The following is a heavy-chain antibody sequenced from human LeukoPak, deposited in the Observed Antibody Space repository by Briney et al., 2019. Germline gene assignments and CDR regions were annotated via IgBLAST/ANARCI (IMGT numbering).Heavy chain of an antibody. CDR3: ARSAESGYADFDY. CDR2: IYYSGNA. V-gene: IGHV4-31*03. D-gene: IGHD5-12*01. CDR1: GGSISSGGYY. Sequence: PSQTLSLTCTVSGGSISSGGYYWSWIRQHPGKGLEWIGYIYYSGNAYYNPSLKSRFTISVDTSKNQFSLKVSSVTAADTAVYYCARSAESGYADFDYWGQGTLVTVSS. J-gene: IGHJ4*02.